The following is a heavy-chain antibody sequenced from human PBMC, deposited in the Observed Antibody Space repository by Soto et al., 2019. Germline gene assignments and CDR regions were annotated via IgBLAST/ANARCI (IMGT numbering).Heavy chain of an antibody. Sequence: GESLKISCTGSGYSFTTYWIGWVRQMPGKGLERMGIIHPSDSNTIYSLSFQGQVTISVDRSTSTAYLQWRSLKASDSAIYYCTRSQYSSSSIDYWGQGTLVTVSS. CDR2: IHPSDSNT. J-gene: IGHJ4*02. D-gene: IGHD6-6*01. CDR1: GYSFTTYW. CDR3: TRSQYSSSSIDY. V-gene: IGHV5-51*01.